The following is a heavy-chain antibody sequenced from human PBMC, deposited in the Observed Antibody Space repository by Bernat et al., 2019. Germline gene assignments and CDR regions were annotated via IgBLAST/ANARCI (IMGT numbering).Heavy chain of an antibody. D-gene: IGHD1-14*01. CDR3: GRDRMNHIPTSSYYGMDA. CDR1: GFTFSAYA. Sequence: QVQLVESGGGVVQPGRSLRLSCAASGFTFSAYALHWVRQAPGEGLEWVAVISYDGSNKYYADSVKGRFTISRDNSKSTLYLQMNSLRPEDTAVYFCGRDRMNHIPTSSYYGMDAWGQGTTVTVSS. CDR2: ISYDGSNK. J-gene: IGHJ6*02. V-gene: IGHV3-30-3*01.